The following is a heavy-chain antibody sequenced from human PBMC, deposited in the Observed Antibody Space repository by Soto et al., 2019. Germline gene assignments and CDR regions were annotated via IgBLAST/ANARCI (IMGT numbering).Heavy chain of an antibody. CDR2: INHSGST. CDR1: GGSFSGYY. Sequence: PSETLSLTCAVYGGSFSGYYWSWIRQPPGKGLEWIGEINHSGSTNYNPSLKSRVTISVDTSKNQFSLKLSSVTAADTAVYYCARGRGYCGGDCYSFDYWGQGTLVTVSS. CDR3: ARGRGYCGGDCYSFDY. D-gene: IGHD2-21*02. J-gene: IGHJ4*02. V-gene: IGHV4-34*01.